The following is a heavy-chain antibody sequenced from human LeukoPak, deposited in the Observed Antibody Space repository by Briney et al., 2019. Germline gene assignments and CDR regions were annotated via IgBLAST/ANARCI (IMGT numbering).Heavy chain of an antibody. Sequence: KTSETLSLTCTVSGGSISRYYWSWIRQPPGKGLEWIGYIYYSGSTNYNPSLKSRVTISVDTSKNQFSLKLSSVTAADTAVYYCARAVAGGPAPFDYWGQGTLVTVSS. V-gene: IGHV4-59*01. J-gene: IGHJ4*02. CDR3: ARAVAGGPAPFDY. D-gene: IGHD6-19*01. CDR1: GGSISRYY. CDR2: IYYSGST.